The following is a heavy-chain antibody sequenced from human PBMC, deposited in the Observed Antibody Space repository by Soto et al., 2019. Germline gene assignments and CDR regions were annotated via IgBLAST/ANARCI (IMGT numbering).Heavy chain of an antibody. V-gene: IGHV4-31*03. CDR2: IYYNGNT. J-gene: IGHJ3*01. Sequence: KASETLSLTCTLSGVSITSGAYYWTWVRQHPGKGLEWIGYIYYNGNTYFSPSLKSRLTISIDTSKNQFSLKLSSVTAADTAMYYCARERLRTVYAFDFWGQGTMVTVSS. D-gene: IGHD4-17*01. CDR3: ARERLRTVYAFDF. CDR1: GVSITSGAYY.